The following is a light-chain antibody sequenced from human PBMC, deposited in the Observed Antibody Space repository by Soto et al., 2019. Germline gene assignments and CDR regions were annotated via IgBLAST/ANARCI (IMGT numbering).Light chain of an antibody. J-gene: IGKJ4*01. CDR3: RQYGYSLGFA. CDR1: QSVRSNF. V-gene: IGKV3-20*01. CDR2: GAS. Sequence: EIVLTQSPGTLSLSPGERDTLSCRASQSVRSNFLAWYQEKPGQAPRLLIYGASSRATGIPDRFSGSGSGTDFTLTISRLEPEDFAVYYCRQYGYSLGFAFGGGTKVEIK.